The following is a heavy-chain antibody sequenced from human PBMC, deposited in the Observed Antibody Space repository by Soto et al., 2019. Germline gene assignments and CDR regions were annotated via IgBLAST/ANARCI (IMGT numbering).Heavy chain of an antibody. J-gene: IGHJ5*02. Sequence: GSLRLSCAASGFTFSSYSMNWVRQAPGKGLEWVPSISSSSSYIYYADSVKGRFTISRDNAKNSLYLQMSSLRSEDTAVYYCASGPDYYDSSGYYYNWFDPWGQGTLVTVSS. CDR3: ASGPDYYDSSGYYYNWFDP. CDR1: GFTFSSYS. V-gene: IGHV3-21*04. D-gene: IGHD3-22*01. CDR2: ISSSSSYI.